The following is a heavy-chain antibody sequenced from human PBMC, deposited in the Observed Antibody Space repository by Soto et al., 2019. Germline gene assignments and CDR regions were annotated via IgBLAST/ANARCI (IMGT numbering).Heavy chain of an antibody. D-gene: IGHD3-16*01. Sequence: PSETLSLTCTVSGGSIGSQYWTWVRQSPGKGLEWFGHLHFRGYTNYYHSLQSRVTISSARSTNQVSLTLTSVTTADTAIYYCATYWGAESHTYCFDLWGRGAQVTVSS. CDR2: LHFRGYT. J-gene: IGHJ5*02. CDR1: GGSIGSQY. V-gene: IGHV4-59*11. CDR3: ATYWGAESHTYCFDL.